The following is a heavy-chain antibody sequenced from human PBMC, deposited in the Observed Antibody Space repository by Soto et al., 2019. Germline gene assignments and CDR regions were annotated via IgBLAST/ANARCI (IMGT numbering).Heavy chain of an antibody. CDR1: GGTFSSYA. D-gene: IGHD6-6*01. Sequence: SVKVSCKASGGTFSSYAISWVRQAPGQGLEWMGGIIPIFGTANYAQKFQGRVTITADESTSTAYMELSSLRSEDTAVYYCARGEAARSYYYYYYAMDVWGQGTTVTVSS. V-gene: IGHV1-69*13. J-gene: IGHJ6*02. CDR3: ARGEAARSYYYYYYAMDV. CDR2: IIPIFGTA.